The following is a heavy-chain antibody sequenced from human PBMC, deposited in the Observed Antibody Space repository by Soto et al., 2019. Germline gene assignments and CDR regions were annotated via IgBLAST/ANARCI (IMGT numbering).Heavy chain of an antibody. J-gene: IGHJ4*02. CDR1: GFSLSTSGLG. Sequence: QITLKESGPTLVKPTQTLTLTCTFSGFSLSTSGLGVGWIRQPPGKALEWLALIYWNDDKRYSPSLKSRLTITKDTSKNQVVLTMTNMDPVDTATYYCAHSPGRLLAPAFDYWCQGTLVTVSS. CDR2: IYWNDDK. CDR3: AHSPGRLLAPAFDY. D-gene: IGHD3-22*01. V-gene: IGHV2-5*01.